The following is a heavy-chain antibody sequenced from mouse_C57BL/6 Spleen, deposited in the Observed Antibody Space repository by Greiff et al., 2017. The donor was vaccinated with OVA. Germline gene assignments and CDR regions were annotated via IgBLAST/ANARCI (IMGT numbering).Heavy chain of an antibody. J-gene: IGHJ3*01. Sequence: VQLKESGPGMVKPSQSLSLTCTVTGYSITSGYDWHWIRHFPGNKLEWMGYISYSGSTNYNPSLKSRISITHDTSKNHFFLKLNSVTTEDTATYYCARYDYDEGWFAYWGQGTLVTVSA. CDR3: ARYDYDEGWFAY. D-gene: IGHD2-4*01. V-gene: IGHV3-1*01. CDR1: GYSITSGYD. CDR2: ISYSGST.